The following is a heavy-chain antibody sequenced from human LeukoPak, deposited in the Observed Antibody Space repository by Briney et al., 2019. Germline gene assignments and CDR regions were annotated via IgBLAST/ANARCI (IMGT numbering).Heavy chain of an antibody. V-gene: IGHV4-61*09. J-gene: IGHJ4*02. Sequence: PSETLSLTCSVSGGSINGGSYYWSWIRQPAGKPLEWIGHIFTTGSTSYSPSLRTRVTISEDSSKDQFSLNLKSVTAADTAVYYCGSRRTAMFGVIKGPIDYWGQGTLVTVSS. D-gene: IGHD3-3*01. CDR2: IFTTGST. CDR3: GSRRTAMFGVIKGPIDY. CDR1: GGSINGGSYY.